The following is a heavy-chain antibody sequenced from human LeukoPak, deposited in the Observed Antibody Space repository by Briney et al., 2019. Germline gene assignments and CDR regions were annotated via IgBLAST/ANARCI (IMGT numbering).Heavy chain of an antibody. Sequence: GGSLRLSCAASGFTFSSYAMSWVRQAPGKGLEWVSAISGSGGSTYYADSVKGRFTISRDNFKNTLYLQMNSLRAEDTAVYYCARDSSGWYGYAFDIWGQGTMVTVSS. CDR2: ISGSGGST. V-gene: IGHV3-23*01. J-gene: IGHJ3*02. D-gene: IGHD6-19*01. CDR1: GFTFSSYA. CDR3: ARDSSGWYGYAFDI.